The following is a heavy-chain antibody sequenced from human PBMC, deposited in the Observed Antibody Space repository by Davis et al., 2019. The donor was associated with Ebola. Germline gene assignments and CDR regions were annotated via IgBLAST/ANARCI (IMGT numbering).Heavy chain of an antibody. J-gene: IGHJ6*02. CDR2: ISGSGGST. D-gene: IGHD6-19*01. CDR3: AKDLSKRSGWYHFMDV. V-gene: IGHV3-23*01. Sequence: PGGSLRLSCAASGFTFSSYSMNWVRQAPGKGLEWVSAISGSGGSTYYADSVKGRFTISRDNSKNTLYLQMNSLRAEDTAVYYCAKDLSKRSGWYHFMDVWGQGTTVTVSS. CDR1: GFTFSSYS.